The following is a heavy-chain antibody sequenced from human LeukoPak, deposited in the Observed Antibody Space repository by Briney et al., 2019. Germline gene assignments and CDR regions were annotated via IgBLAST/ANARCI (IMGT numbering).Heavy chain of an antibody. Sequence: SETLSLTCTVSGGSISSSSAYWGWIRQPPGKGLEWIGSIYYSKNTYYNPSLKSRVTISADTSKNQFSLTLGSVSATDTAVYYCVSPRGLSYGYFDYWGRGTLVTVSS. V-gene: IGHV4-39*01. CDR3: VSPRGLSYGYFDY. CDR2: IYYSKNT. J-gene: IGHJ4*02. CDR1: GGSISSSSAY. D-gene: IGHD5-18*01.